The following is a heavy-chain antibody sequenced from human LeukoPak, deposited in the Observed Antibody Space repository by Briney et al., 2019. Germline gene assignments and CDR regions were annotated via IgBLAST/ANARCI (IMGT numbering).Heavy chain of an antibody. V-gene: IGHV4-61*01. Sequence: SETLSLTCTVSGGSISTSNYYWGWIRQPPGKGLEWIGYIYYSGSTNYNPSLKSRVTISVDTSKNQFSLKLSSVTAADTAVYYCARDYGGNSDYWGQGTLVTVSS. CDR1: GGSISTSNYY. J-gene: IGHJ4*02. CDR3: ARDYGGNSDY. D-gene: IGHD4-23*01. CDR2: IYYSGST.